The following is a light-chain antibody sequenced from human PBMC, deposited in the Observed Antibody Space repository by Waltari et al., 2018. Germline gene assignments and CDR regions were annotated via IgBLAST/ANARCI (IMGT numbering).Light chain of an antibody. V-gene: IGLV2-23*02. CDR1: SSNVGSYPL. CDR2: AVS. CDR3: CAFAGRGIYV. Sequence: SALTQPASVSGSPGQSITISCTETSSNVGSYPLLSWYQRHPGGAPKLLIYAVSERPSGVSNRFSGSKSGKTASLTISGLQAEDEADYYCCAFAGRGIYVFGTGTQVTVL. J-gene: IGLJ1*01.